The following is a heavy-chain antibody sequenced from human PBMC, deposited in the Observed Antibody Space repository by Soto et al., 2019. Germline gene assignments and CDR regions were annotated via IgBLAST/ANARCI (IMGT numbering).Heavy chain of an antibody. CDR1: GGSISSGGYS. V-gene: IGHV4-30-2*01. J-gene: IGHJ4*02. CDR2: IYHSGST. Sequence: SETLSLTCAVSGGSISSGGYSWSWIRQPPGKGLEWIGYIYHSGSTYYNPSLKSRVTISVDTSKNQFSLKLSSVTAADPAVYYCAREGSSEYFDYWGQGTLVTVSS. CDR3: AREGSSEYFDY.